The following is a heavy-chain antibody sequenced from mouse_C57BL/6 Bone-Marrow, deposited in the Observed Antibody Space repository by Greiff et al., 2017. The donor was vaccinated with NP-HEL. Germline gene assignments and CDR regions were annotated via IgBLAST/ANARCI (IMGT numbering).Heavy chain of an antibody. J-gene: IGHJ4*01. CDR3: ARQGYYGSSYYAMDY. CDR2: ISSGGSYT. V-gene: IGHV5-6*01. D-gene: IGHD1-1*01. Sequence: EVKLMESGGDLVKPGGSLKLSCAASGFTFSSYGMSWVRQTPDKRLEWVATISSGGSYTYYPASVKGRFTISRDNAKNTLYLQMSSLKSEDTAMYYCARQGYYGSSYYAMDYWGQGTSVTVSS. CDR1: GFTFSSYG.